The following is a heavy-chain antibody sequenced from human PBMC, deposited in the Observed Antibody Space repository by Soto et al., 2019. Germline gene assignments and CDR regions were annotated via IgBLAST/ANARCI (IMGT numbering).Heavy chain of an antibody. J-gene: IGHJ4*02. V-gene: IGHV3-30-3*01. CDR2: ISYDGSNK. D-gene: IGHD3-9*01. Sequence: QVQLVEYGGGVVQPGRSLRLSCAASGFTFSTYAMHWVRQAPGKGLEWVAVISYDGSNKYYADSVKGRFTISRDNPKNTLYVQMNSLRAEDTAVYYCARDPAYYDILTGYYSKGLNYWGQGTLVTVSS. CDR1: GFTFSTYA. CDR3: ARDPAYYDILTGYYSKGLNY.